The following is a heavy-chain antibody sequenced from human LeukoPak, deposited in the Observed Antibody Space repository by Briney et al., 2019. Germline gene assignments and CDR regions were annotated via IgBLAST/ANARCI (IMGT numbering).Heavy chain of an antibody. Sequence: SETLSLTCTVSGGSISSYYWSWIRQPPGKGLEWIGYIYYSGSTNYSPSLKSRVTISVDTSKNQFSLKLSSVTAADTAVYYCARHQSIFGVVFDPWGQGTLVTASS. J-gene: IGHJ5*02. V-gene: IGHV4-59*08. CDR3: ARHQSIFGVVFDP. CDR1: GGSISSYY. D-gene: IGHD3-3*01. CDR2: IYYSGST.